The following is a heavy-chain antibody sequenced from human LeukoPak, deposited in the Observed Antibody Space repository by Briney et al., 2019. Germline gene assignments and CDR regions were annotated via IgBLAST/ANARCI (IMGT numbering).Heavy chain of an antibody. D-gene: IGHD1-26*01. J-gene: IGHJ4*02. CDR3: ARDFSSVGATGPIDY. Sequence: GASVKVSCKASGYTFTGYYIHWVRQAPGQGLEWMGWINPNSGSTNYAQKFQGRVTMTRDTSISTAYMELSRLRSDDTAVYYCARDFSSVGATGPIDYWGQGTLVTVSS. V-gene: IGHV1-2*02. CDR1: GYTFTGYY. CDR2: INPNSGST.